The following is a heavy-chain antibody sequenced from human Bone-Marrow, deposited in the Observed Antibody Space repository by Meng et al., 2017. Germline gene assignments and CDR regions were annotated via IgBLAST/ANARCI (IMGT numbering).Heavy chain of an antibody. CDR2: ITTSGSTI. V-gene: IGHV3-48*03. Sequence: GESLKISCAASGFTFSSYEMNWVRQAPGKGLEWVSYITTSGSTIYYADSVKGRVTISRDNAKNSLYLQMNSLRAEDTAVYYCVRGGRDGYNYFYYWGQGTLVTVSS. CDR3: VRGGRDGYNYFYY. CDR1: GFTFSSYE. J-gene: IGHJ4*02. D-gene: IGHD5-24*01.